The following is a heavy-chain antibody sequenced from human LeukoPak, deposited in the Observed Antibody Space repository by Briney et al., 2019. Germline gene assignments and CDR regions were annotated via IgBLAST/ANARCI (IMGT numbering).Heavy chain of an antibody. CDR1: GFTFSSYA. Sequence: GGSLRLSCAASGFTFSSYAMHWVRQAPGKGLEWVAVISYDGSNKYYADSVKGRFTISRDNSKNTLYLQMNSLRAEDTAVYYCAELGITMIGDVWGKGTTVTVSS. J-gene: IGHJ6*04. CDR2: ISYDGSNK. V-gene: IGHV3-30*04. CDR3: AELGITMIGDV. D-gene: IGHD3-10*02.